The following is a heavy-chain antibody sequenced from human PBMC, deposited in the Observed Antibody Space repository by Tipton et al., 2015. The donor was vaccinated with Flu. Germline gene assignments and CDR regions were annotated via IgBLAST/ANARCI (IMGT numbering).Heavy chain of an antibody. CDR2: INHSGST. CDR1: GGSFSGYY. D-gene: IGHD2-15*01. V-gene: IGHV4-34*01. Sequence: ETLSLTCAVYGGSFSGYYWSWIRQPPGKGLEWIGEINHSGSTNYNPSLRSRVTISVDTSKNQFSLKLSSVTAADTAVYYCARGPRNIVVVVAATLEFNYYSGMDVWGQGTTVTVSS. J-gene: IGHJ6*02. CDR3: ARGPRNIVVVVAATLEFNYYSGMDV.